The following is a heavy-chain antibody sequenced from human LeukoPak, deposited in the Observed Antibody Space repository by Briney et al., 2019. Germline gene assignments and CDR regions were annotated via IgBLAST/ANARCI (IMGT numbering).Heavy chain of an antibody. CDR2: IYSSGST. V-gene: IGHV4-59*01. CDR1: GGSLSSYY. CDR3: ARDSSSYGGMDV. D-gene: IGHD6-6*01. Sequence: PSETLSLTCTVSGGSLSSYYWSWIRQPPGKGLEWIGYIYSSGSTNYNPSLKRRVTISVDTSKNQFSLKLSSVTAADTAVYYCARDSSSYGGMDVWGKGTTVTVSS. J-gene: IGHJ6*03.